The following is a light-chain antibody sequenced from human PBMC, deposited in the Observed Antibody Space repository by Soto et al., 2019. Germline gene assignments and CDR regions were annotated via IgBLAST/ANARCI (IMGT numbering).Light chain of an antibody. CDR3: SSYRSSTISVV. Sequence: QSVLTQPASVSGSPGQSITISCTGTSSDVGGYKYVSWYQQHPGKAPKLMIYDVTSRPSGVSNRFSGSKSGNTASLTISGLQAEDEADYYCSSYRSSTISVVFGGGTKLTVL. CDR2: DVT. V-gene: IGLV2-14*01. J-gene: IGLJ2*01. CDR1: SSDVGGYKY.